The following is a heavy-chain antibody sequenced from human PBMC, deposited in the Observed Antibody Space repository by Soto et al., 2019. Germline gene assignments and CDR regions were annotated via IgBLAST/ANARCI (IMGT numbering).Heavy chain of an antibody. CDR1: GFTFSSYA. CDR2: ISGSGGST. V-gene: IGHV3-23*01. D-gene: IGHD4-17*01. CDR3: AKSRHDYGDENPFFHY. J-gene: IGHJ4*02. Sequence: HPGGSLRLSCAASGFTFSSYAMSWVRQAPGKGLEWVSAISGSGGSTYYADSVKGRFTISRDNSKNTLYLQMNSLRAEDTAVYYCAKSRHDYGDENPFFHYWGQGTLVTVSS.